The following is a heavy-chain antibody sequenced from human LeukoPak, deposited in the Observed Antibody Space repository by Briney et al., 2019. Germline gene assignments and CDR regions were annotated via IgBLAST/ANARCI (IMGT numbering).Heavy chain of an antibody. V-gene: IGHV1-69*05. CDR1: GFTFSSYA. J-gene: IGHJ3*02. Sequence: GGSLRLSCAASGFTFSSYAISWVRQAPGQGLEWMGRIIPIFGTANYAQKFQGRVTITTDESTSTAYMELSSLRSEDTAVYYCTGSWGGAFDIWGQGTMVTVSS. CDR3: TGSWGGAFDI. CDR2: IIPIFGTA. D-gene: IGHD3-16*01.